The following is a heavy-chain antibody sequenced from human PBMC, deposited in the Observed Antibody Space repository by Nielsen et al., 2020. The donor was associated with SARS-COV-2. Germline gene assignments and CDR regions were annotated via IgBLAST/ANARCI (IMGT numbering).Heavy chain of an antibody. J-gene: IGHJ6*03. CDR1: GFTFGDYY. CDR2: MGSSARTS. Sequence: GGSLRLSCAASGFTFGDYYMAWVRQAPGKGLEYISYMGSSARTSYHADSVKGRFTISRDNAQYSLYLEMNNLRDGDTAVYYCARDRHQLAVAGPAIGHYLDVWGIGATVIVS. CDR3: ARDRHQLAVAGPAIGHYLDV. D-gene: IGHD6-19*01. V-gene: IGHV3-11*01.